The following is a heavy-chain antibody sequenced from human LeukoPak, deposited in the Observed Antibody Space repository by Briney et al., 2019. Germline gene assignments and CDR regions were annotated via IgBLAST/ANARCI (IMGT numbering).Heavy chain of an antibody. CDR2: ISSTSTSI. D-gene: IGHD2/OR15-2a*01. CDR1: GFDFSTYC. V-gene: IGHV3-48*02. Sequence: GGSLRLSCAASGFDFSTYCMNWVRQAPGKGLERVSYISSTSTSIYYAYSERGRYTVYREDAKNSLYLQINSLRDDDTAVYYCAREATYFSVWGQGTLVTVPS. J-gene: IGHJ4*02. CDR3: AREATYFSV.